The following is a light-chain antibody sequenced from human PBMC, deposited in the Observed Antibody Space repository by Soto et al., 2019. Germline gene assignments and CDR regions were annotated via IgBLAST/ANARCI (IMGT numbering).Light chain of an antibody. V-gene: IGKV3-11*01. Sequence: EIVLTQSPATLSLSPGERATLSCRASQSVSNYLAWFQQKPGQAPRLLIYDASNRATGIPTRFSGSGSGTDFTLTISSLEPEDFAVYYCQQRSSWPLLTFGGGTKVEI. CDR1: QSVSNY. CDR3: QQRSSWPLLT. CDR2: DAS. J-gene: IGKJ4*01.